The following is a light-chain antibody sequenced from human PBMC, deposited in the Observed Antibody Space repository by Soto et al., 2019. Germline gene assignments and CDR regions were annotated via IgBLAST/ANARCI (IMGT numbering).Light chain of an antibody. Sequence: QSVLTQPPSASGTPGQRVTISCSGSSSNIGSNYVYWYQQLPGTAPKLLIYRNNQRPSGVPDRFSGSKSGTSASLAIIGLRSEDEADYYCAAWDGSLSGPVFGGGTKLTVL. V-gene: IGLV1-47*01. CDR3: AAWDGSLSGPV. CDR2: RNN. J-gene: IGLJ2*01. CDR1: SSNIGSNY.